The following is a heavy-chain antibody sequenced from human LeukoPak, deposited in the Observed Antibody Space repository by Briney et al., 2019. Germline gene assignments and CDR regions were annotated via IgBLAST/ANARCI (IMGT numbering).Heavy chain of an antibody. CDR2: ISWNSGSI. CDR1: GFTFDDYA. Sequence: GRSLRLSCAAAGFTFDDYAMHWVRQAPEKGLEWVSGISWNSGSIGYADFVKGRFTISRDNAKNSLYLQMNSLRAEDTALYYCAKDRGGSYNYWGQGTLVTVSS. V-gene: IGHV3-9*01. CDR3: AKDRGGSYNY. D-gene: IGHD1-26*01. J-gene: IGHJ4*02.